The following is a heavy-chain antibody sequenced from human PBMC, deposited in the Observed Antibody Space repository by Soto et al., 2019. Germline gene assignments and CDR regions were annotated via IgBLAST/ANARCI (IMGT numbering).Heavy chain of an antibody. D-gene: IGHD5-12*01. CDR2: ITDDGRTT. Sequence: PGGSLRLSCAASGFTFSNYLMHWVRQAPGKGLVWVSRITDDGRTTTYADSVKGRFTISRDNAKNTLYLQMNSLRVDDTALYYCARDKSGPADYWGQGTLVTVSS. CDR3: ARDKSGPADY. J-gene: IGHJ4*02. V-gene: IGHV3-74*01. CDR1: GFTFSNYL.